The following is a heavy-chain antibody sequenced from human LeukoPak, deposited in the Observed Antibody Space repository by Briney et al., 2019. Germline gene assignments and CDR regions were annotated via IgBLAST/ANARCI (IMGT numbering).Heavy chain of an antibody. CDR1: GGSISSYY. CDR3: ARVGVRWDPVAFDI. J-gene: IGHJ3*02. D-gene: IGHD4-23*01. CDR2: IYYSGST. Sequence: SGTLSLTCTVSGGSISSYYWSWIRQPPGKGLEWIGYIYYSGSTNYNPSLKSRVTISVDTSKNQFSLKLSSVTAADPAVYYCARVGVRWDPVAFDIWGQGTMVTVSS. V-gene: IGHV4-59*01.